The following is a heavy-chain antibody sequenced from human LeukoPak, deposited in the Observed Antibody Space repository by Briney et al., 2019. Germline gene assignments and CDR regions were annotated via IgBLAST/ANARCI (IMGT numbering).Heavy chain of an antibody. Sequence: PGGSLRLSCAASGITFSAHTMHWVRQAPGKGLEWVAVIWHDGSIKEYADSVKARFTISRDKSKNTLYLQMNNVRVEDTARYYCARGSSYGAHFDSWGQGTLVTVSS. CDR2: IWHDGSIK. CDR1: GITFSAHT. J-gene: IGHJ4*02. CDR3: ARGSSYGAHFDS. D-gene: IGHD4-17*01. V-gene: IGHV3-33*01.